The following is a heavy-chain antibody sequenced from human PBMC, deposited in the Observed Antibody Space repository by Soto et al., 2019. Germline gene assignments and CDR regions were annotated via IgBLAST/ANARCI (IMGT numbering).Heavy chain of an antibody. CDR2: ISGSGGSA. V-gene: IGHV3-23*01. J-gene: IGHJ4*02. Sequence: GGSLRLSCAASGFTFSSYAMSWVRQAPGKGLEWVSAISGSGGSAYYADSVKGRFTISRDNSKNTLYLQMNSLRAEDTAVYYCAKSHEFGVVILYYFDYWGQGTLVTVSS. D-gene: IGHD3-3*01. CDR3: AKSHEFGVVILYYFDY. CDR1: GFTFSSYA.